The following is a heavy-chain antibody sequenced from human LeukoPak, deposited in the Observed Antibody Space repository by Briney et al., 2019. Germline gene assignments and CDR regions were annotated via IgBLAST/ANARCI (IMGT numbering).Heavy chain of an antibody. CDR3: AKSLHLGELLTSDY. CDR1: GFTFSTYG. CDR2: IRYDGSDK. V-gene: IGHV3-30*02. J-gene: IGHJ4*02. D-gene: IGHD1-26*01. Sequence: GGSLRLSCAASGFTFSTYGMHWVRQAPGKGLEWVAFIRYDGSDKYYADSVKGRFTISRDNSKNTLCLQMNSLRAEDTAVYYCAKSLHLGELLTSDYWGQGTLVTVSS.